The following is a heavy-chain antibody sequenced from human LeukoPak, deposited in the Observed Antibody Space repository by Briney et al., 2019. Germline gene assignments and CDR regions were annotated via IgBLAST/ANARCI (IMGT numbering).Heavy chain of an antibody. D-gene: IGHD5-18*01. CDR2: TSAYNGNT. V-gene: IGHV1-18*01. J-gene: IGHJ4*02. CDR1: GYTFTSYG. CDR3: ARVRGIIQLGQIRFDY. Sequence: ASVKVSFKASGYTFTSYGISWVRQPPGQGLEWMGWTSAYNGNTNKAHKPQGRVTMTTDTSTSTAYMELRSLRSDDTAVYCCARVRGIIQLGQIRFDYWGQGTLVTVSS.